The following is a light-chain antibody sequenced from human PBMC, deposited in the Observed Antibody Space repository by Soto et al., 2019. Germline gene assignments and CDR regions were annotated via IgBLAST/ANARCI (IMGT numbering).Light chain of an antibody. V-gene: IGKV3-15*01. Sequence: EIVMTQSPATLSVSPXARATLSCXXSQSVSSNLAWYQQKPGQAPRLLIYGASTRATGIPARFSGSGSGTDFTLTISSLEPEDFAVYYCQQRSNWPPFTFGQGTRLEIK. CDR3: QQRSNWPPFT. CDR2: GAS. J-gene: IGKJ5*01. CDR1: QSVSSN.